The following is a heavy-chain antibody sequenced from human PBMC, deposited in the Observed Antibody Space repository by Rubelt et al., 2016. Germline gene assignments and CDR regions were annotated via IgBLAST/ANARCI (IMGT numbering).Heavy chain of an antibody. J-gene: IGHJ2*01. CDR3: ARDRIRIAARQGWYFDL. Sequence: QVQLVQSGAEVKKPGASVKVSCKASGYTFTSYGISWVRQAPGQGLEWMGWISAYNGNTNYAQKPKVEVTMPPYTSTGQAYMGLRSLRSDDTAVYYCARDRIRIAARQGWYFDLWGRGTLVTVSS. D-gene: IGHD6-6*01. V-gene: IGHV1-18*01. CDR2: ISAYNGNT. CDR1: GYTFTSYG.